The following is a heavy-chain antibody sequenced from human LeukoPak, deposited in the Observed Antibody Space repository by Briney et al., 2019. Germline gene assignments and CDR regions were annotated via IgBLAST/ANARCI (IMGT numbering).Heavy chain of an antibody. CDR1: GFTFSSYA. V-gene: IGHV3-23*01. D-gene: IGHD2-15*01. CDR2: ISGSGGST. CDR3: AKDPDIVVVVAAWYNWFDP. Sequence: EGSLRLSCAASGFTFSSYAMSWVRQAPGKGLEWVSAISGSGGSTYYADSVKGRFTISRDNSKNTLYLQMNSLRAEDTAVYYCAKDPDIVVVVAAWYNWFDPWGQGTLVTVSS. J-gene: IGHJ5*02.